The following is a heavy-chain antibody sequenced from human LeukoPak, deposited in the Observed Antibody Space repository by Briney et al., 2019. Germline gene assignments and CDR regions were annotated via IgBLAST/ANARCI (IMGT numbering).Heavy chain of an antibody. J-gene: IGHJ4*02. CDR3: GYYTD. V-gene: IGHV1-69*06. Sequence: SVKVSCKASGDTFGTFSFNWVQQAPSEGLEWLGGLTPLAGTPNYAQKFQGRLTISADKSTSTVYMELSRLTSEDTAVYWSGYYTDWGQGTLVSVSS. D-gene: IGHD3-3*01. CDR1: GDTFGTFS. CDR2: LTPLAGTP.